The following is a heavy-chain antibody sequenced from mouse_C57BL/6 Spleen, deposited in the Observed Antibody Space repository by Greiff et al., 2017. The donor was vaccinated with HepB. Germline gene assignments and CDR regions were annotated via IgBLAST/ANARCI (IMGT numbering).Heavy chain of an antibody. Sequence: VQLQQSGAELARPGASVKLSCKASGYTFTSYGISWVKQRTGQGLEWIGEIYPRSGNTYYNEKFKGKATLTADKSSSTAYMELRSLTSEDSAVYFCARYYYDYDGDDYWGQGTTLTVSS. V-gene: IGHV1-81*01. J-gene: IGHJ2*01. CDR3: ARYYYDYDGDDY. CDR1: GYTFTSYG. D-gene: IGHD2-4*01. CDR2: IYPRSGNT.